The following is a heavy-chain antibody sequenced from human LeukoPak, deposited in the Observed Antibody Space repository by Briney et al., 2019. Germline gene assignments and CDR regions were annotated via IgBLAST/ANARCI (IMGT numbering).Heavy chain of an antibody. CDR1: GGSVSSGSYY. D-gene: IGHD2-21*02. Sequence: SETLSLTCTVSGGSVSSGSYYWSWIRQPPGKGLEWIGYIYYSGSTNYNPSLKSRVTISVDTSKHQFSLKLSSVTAADTAVYYCARQVTAVDAFDIWGQGTMVTVSS. J-gene: IGHJ3*02. V-gene: IGHV4-61*01. CDR2: IYYSGST. CDR3: ARQVTAVDAFDI.